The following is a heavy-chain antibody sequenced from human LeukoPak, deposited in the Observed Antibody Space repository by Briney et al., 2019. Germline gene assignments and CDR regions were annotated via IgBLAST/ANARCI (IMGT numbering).Heavy chain of an antibody. J-gene: IGHJ4*02. CDR1: GGSISSSSYY. Sequence: PSETLSLTCTVSGGSISSSSYYWGWLRQPPGKGLEWIGSIYYGGSTYYNPSLKSRVTISVDTSKNQFSLKLSSVTAADTAVYYCARDPFFGSGWYYFDYWGQGTLVTVSS. V-gene: IGHV4-39*07. CDR3: ARDPFFGSGWYYFDY. D-gene: IGHD6-19*01. CDR2: IYYGGST.